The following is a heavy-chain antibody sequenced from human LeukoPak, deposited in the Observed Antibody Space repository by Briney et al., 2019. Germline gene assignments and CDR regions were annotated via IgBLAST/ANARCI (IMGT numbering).Heavy chain of an antibody. J-gene: IGHJ4*02. Sequence: PSETLSLTCTVSGGSISSYYWSWIRQPPGKGLEWIGHIYYSGSTNYNPSLKSRVTISVDTSKNQFSLKLSSVTAADTAVYYCARHLGDFSNAHFDYWGQGTLVTVSS. V-gene: IGHV4-59*08. CDR3: ARHLGDFSNAHFDY. D-gene: IGHD4-17*01. CDR1: GGSISSYY. CDR2: IYYSGST.